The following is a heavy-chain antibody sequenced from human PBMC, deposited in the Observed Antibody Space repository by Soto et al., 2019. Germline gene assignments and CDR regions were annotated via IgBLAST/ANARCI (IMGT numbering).Heavy chain of an antibody. CDR2: INPNSGVT. Sequence: QVQLVQSGAEVKKPGASVTVSCRSSGDTFTDYYMHWVRQAPGQGLEWMGWINPNSGVTKYAQKFQGWVTMTGDTSIRTVYMQLSRLRSDDTAVYYCARERGGATATLDYYYFYMDVWGTGTTVTVSS. CDR3: ARERGGATATLDYYYFYMDV. D-gene: IGHD5-12*01. CDR1: GDTFTDYY. J-gene: IGHJ6*03. V-gene: IGHV1-2*04.